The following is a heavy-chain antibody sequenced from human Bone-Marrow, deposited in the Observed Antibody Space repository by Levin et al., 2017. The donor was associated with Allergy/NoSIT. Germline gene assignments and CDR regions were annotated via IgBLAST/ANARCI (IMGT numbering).Heavy chain of an antibody. CDR2: LYIGGNT. CDR3: ARDHLRFGESPVPFDF. V-gene: IGHV3-66*01. J-gene: IGHJ4*02. D-gene: IGHD3-10*01. Sequence: PGGSLRLSCAASGFTVSDIYMNWVRQAPGKGLEWVSVLYIGGNTYYADSVRGRFTVSRDNSKNTVYLQMNSLRVEDTAVYFCARDHLRFGESPVPFDFWGQGTLVTVSS. CDR1: GFTVSDIY.